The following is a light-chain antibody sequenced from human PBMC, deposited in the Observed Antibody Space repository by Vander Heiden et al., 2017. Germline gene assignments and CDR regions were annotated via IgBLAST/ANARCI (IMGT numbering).Light chain of an antibody. CDR2: AAS. CDR1: QSISSY. J-gene: IGKJ1*01. CDR3: QQSYNAPPT. V-gene: IGKV1-39*01. Sequence: DIQMTQPPSSLSASVGYRVTITCRASQSISSYLNWYQQKPGKAPKLLIYAASSLQSGVPSRFSGGGSGTDFTLTISSLQPEDFATYYCQQSYNAPPTFGQGTKVEIK.